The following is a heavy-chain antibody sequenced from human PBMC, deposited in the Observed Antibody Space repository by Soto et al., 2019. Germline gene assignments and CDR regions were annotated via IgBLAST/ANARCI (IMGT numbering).Heavy chain of an antibody. Sequence: PGGSLRLSCAASGFTFSSYSMNWVRQAPGKGLEWVSSISSSSSYIYYADSVKGRFTISRDNAKNSLYLQMNSLRAEDTAVYYCARDGEINRNDYRSSCRCGMDVWGQGTTVTVSS. CDR3: ARDGEINRNDYRSSCRCGMDV. CDR2: ISSSSSYI. V-gene: IGHV3-21*01. J-gene: IGHJ6*02. D-gene: IGHD6-13*01. CDR1: GFTFSSYS.